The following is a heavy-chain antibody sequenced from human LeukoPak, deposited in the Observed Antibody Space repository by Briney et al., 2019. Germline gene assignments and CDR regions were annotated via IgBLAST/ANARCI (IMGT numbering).Heavy chain of an antibody. Sequence: PSETLSLTCTVSGGSISSGGYYWSWVRQAPGKGLEWVSAISGSGGSTYYADSVKGRFTISRDNSKNTLYLQMNSLRAEDTAVYYCAKVNSGSYYCFDYWGQGTLVTVSS. CDR1: GGSISSGGYY. CDR2: ISGSGGST. J-gene: IGHJ4*02. CDR3: AKVNSGSYYCFDY. D-gene: IGHD1-26*01. V-gene: IGHV3-23*01.